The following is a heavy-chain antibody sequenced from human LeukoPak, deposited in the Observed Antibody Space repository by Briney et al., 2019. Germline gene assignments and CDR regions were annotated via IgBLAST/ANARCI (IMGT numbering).Heavy chain of an antibody. V-gene: IGHV4-39*07. Sequence: KSSETLSLTCTVSGGSISSNTYYWGWIRQPPGKGLEWIGGIYYSGSTYYNPSLKSRVTISVDTSKNQFSLKLSSVTAADTAVYYCARDYQGGYGNKTVDYWGQGTLVTVSS. CDR3: ARDYQGGYGNKTVDY. J-gene: IGHJ4*02. CDR2: IYYSGST. D-gene: IGHD1/OR15-1a*01. CDR1: GGSISSNTYY.